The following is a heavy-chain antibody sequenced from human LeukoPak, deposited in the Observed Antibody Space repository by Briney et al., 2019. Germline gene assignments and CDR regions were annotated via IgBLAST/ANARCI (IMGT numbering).Heavy chain of an antibody. CDR2: VDPEDGET. CDR3: ATPRGDGGYFDY. D-gene: IGHD5-24*01. J-gene: IGHJ4*02. V-gene: IGHV1-69-2*01. CDR1: GYTFTDYY. Sequence: ASVKVSCKASGYTFTDYYMHWVQQAPGKGLEWMGRVDPEDGETIYAEKFQGRVTITADTSTDTAYMELSSLRSEDTAVYYCATPRGDGGYFDYWGQGTLVTVSS.